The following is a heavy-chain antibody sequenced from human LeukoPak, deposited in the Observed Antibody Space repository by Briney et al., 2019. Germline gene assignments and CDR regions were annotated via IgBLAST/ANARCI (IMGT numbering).Heavy chain of an antibody. CDR3: ARAYSNLGGYYYYMDV. Sequence: ASVKVSCKASGYTFTDCYMHWVRQAPGQGLEWMGWINPNSGGTNYAQKFQGRVTMTRDTSISTAYMELSRLRSDDTAVYYCARAYSNLGGYYYYMDVWGKGTTVTVSS. CDR1: GYTFTDCY. CDR2: INPNSGGT. V-gene: IGHV1-2*02. J-gene: IGHJ6*03. D-gene: IGHD4-11*01.